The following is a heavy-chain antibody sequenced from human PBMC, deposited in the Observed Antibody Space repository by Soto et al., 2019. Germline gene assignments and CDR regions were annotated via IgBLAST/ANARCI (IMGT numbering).Heavy chain of an antibody. CDR3: ARGPYVDNALDI. Sequence: ASVKVSCKASGYSFTDYYMHWIRQAPGQGLEWMGWIAPHRDGTEFAQKFQGRITLTGDTSTSTAYMELKGLTSADTAVYFCARGPYVDNALDIWG. D-gene: IGHD3-16*01. J-gene: IGHJ3*02. CDR2: IAPHRDGT. CDR1: GYSFTDYY. V-gene: IGHV1-2*02.